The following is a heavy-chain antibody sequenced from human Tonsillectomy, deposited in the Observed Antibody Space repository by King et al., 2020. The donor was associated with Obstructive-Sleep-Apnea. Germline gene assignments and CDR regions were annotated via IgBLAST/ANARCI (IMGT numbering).Heavy chain of an antibody. J-gene: IGHJ6*02. CDR2: ISYDENSK. Sequence: VQLVESGGGVVQPGRSLRLSCAASGFTFSNHAMHWVRQAPGKGLEWVAVISYDENSKFCADSVKGRFTISRDNSKNERYLQMNSLRAEDTAVFYCARESGWTSATIFYGRGVGGQGTTVTVPS. CDR1: GFTFSNHA. D-gene: IGHD6-19*01. CDR3: ARESGWTSATIFYGRGV. V-gene: IGHV3-30*04.